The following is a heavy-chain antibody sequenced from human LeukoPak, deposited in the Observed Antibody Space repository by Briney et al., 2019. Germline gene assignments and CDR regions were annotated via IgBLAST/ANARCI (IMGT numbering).Heavy chain of an antibody. J-gene: IGHJ4*02. D-gene: IGHD3-22*01. Sequence: ASVKVSCKASGYTFTRYYMHWVRQAPGQGLEWMGWINPNSGGTNYAQKFQGRVTMTRDTSISTAYMELSRWRSDDTAVYYCARVYDSSGYYFDYWGQGTLVTVSS. CDR2: INPNSGGT. V-gene: IGHV1-2*02. CDR3: ARVYDSSGYYFDY. CDR1: GYTFTRYY.